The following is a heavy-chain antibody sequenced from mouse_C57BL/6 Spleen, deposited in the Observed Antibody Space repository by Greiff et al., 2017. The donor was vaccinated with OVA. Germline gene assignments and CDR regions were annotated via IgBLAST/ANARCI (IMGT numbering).Heavy chain of an antibody. V-gene: IGHV1-72*01. J-gene: IGHJ3*01. CDR2: IDPNSGGT. Sequence: QVQLKQPGAELVKPGASVKLSCKASGYTFTSYWMHWVKQRPGRGLEWIGWIDPNSGGTKYNEKFKSKATLTVDKPSSTAYMQLSSLTSEDSAVCYCARERDYDVGFAGWGPGALVTVAA. D-gene: IGHD2-4*01. CDR1: GYTFTSYW. CDR3: ARERDYDVGFAG.